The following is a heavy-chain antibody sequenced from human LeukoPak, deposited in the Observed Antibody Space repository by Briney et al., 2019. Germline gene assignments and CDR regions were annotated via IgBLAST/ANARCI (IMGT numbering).Heavy chain of an antibody. CDR3: AKVEAVGRKPVYYYDSSGYPDY. CDR2: ISVSGDNT. D-gene: IGHD3-22*01. V-gene: IGHV3-23*01. J-gene: IGHJ4*02. CDR1: GFTFSSHA. Sequence: GTLRLSCAASGFTFSSHAMSWVRQAPGKGLEWVSAISVSGDNTYYADSVKGRFTISRDNSKNTLYLQMNSLRAEDTAVYYCAKVEAVGRKPVYYYDSSGYPDYWGQGTLVTVSS.